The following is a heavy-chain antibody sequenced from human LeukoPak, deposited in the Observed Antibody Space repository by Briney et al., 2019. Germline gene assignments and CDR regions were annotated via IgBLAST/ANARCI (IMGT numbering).Heavy chain of an antibody. D-gene: IGHD2-21*01. CDR1: GGSISSGSYY. Sequence: SQTLSLTCTVSGGSISSGSYYWSWIRQPAGKGLEWIGRIYTCGSTNYNPSLKSRVTIAVNTSKNQLPLKLSSVTAADTAVYYCARSMYRSTPNTYWGQGTLVTVSS. CDR3: ARSMYRSTPNTY. J-gene: IGHJ4*02. V-gene: IGHV4-61*02. CDR2: IYTCGST.